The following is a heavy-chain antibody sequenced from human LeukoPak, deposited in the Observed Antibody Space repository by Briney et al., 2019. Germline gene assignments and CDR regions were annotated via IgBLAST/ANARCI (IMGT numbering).Heavy chain of an antibody. D-gene: IGHD3-10*01. Sequence: PGGSLRLSCAASGFTFSRYGMHWVRQAPGKGLEWVAVIWYDGSNKYYADSVKGRFTISRDNSKNTLYLQMNSPRAEDTAVYYCARDLDGSGPDYWGQGTLVTVSS. V-gene: IGHV3-33*01. J-gene: IGHJ4*02. CDR2: IWYDGSNK. CDR1: GFTFSRYG. CDR3: ARDLDGSGPDY.